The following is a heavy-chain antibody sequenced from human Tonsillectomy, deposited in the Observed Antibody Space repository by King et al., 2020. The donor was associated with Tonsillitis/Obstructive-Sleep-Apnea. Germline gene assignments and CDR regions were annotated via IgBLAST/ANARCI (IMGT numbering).Heavy chain of an antibody. CDR2: IYYSGCT. V-gene: IGHV4-59*08. CDR1: GGSISSYY. D-gene: IGHD2-2*02. Sequence: VQLQESGPGLVKPSETLSLTCTVSGGSISSYYWSWIRQPPGKGLEWIGYIYYSGCTNYNPSLKSRVTISVDTSKNQFSLTLSAVTAADTAVYSCARHWGHCSSTSCYTFFDYWGQGTLVTVSS. CDR3: ARHWGHCSSTSCYTFFDY. J-gene: IGHJ4*02.